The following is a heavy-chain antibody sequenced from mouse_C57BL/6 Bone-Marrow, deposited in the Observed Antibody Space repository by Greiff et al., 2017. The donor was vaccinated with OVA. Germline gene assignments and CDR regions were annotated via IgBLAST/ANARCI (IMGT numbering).Heavy chain of an antibody. Sequence: EASRVDFSRYWMSWVRRAPGKGLEWIGEINPDSGTINYAPSLKDKFIISRDNAKNTLYLQMSKVRSEDTALYYCARLNWDGFAYWGQGTLVTVSA. CDR1: RVDFSRYW. CDR3: ARLNWDGFAY. CDR2: INPDSGTI. J-gene: IGHJ3*01. V-gene: IGHV4-1*01. D-gene: IGHD4-1*01.